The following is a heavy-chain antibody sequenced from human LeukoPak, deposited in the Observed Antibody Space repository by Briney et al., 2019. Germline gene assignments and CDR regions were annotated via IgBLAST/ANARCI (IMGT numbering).Heavy chain of an antibody. CDR3: ARGVYIAAAQYGY. D-gene: IGHD6-13*01. Sequence: AETLSLTCTVCGGSISSYYGSWMRQPRGKGREGIGDIYYSGSTNYNPSLKRRVTISVDTSKNQCSLKLSSLTAADTAVYYCARGVYIAAAQYGYWGQGTLVTVSS. V-gene: IGHV4-59*01. CDR2: IYYSGST. CDR1: GGSISSYY. J-gene: IGHJ4*02.